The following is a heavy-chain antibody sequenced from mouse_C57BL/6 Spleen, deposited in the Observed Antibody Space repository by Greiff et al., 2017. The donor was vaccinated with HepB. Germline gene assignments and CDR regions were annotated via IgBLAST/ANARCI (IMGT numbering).Heavy chain of an antibody. CDR1: GYTFTSYW. Sequence: QVQLQQPWAELVRPGSSVKLSCKASGYTFTSYWMHWVKQRPIQGLEWIGNIDPSDSETHYNQKFKDKATLTVDKSSSTAYMQLSSLTSEDSAVYYCARLGDYDGDYWGQGTTLTVSS. D-gene: IGHD2-4*01. V-gene: IGHV1-52*01. J-gene: IGHJ2*01. CDR2: IDPSDSET. CDR3: ARLGDYDGDY.